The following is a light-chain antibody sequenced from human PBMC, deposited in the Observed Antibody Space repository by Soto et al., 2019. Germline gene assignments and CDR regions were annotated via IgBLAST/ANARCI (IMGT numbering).Light chain of an antibody. V-gene: IGLV2-14*01. J-gene: IGLJ1*01. Sequence: QSVLTQPASVSGSPGQSITISCTGTSSDVGGYNYVSWYQQHPGKAPKLMIYDVSNRPSGVSNRFSGSKSGNTASLTISGLQAEDEADYYCSSYTSSRTIVFGPGTKVTVL. CDR2: DVS. CDR1: SSDVGGYNY. CDR3: SSYTSSRTIV.